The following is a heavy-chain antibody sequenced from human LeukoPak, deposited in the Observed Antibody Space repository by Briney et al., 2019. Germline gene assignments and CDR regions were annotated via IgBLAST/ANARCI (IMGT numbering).Heavy chain of an antibody. D-gene: IGHD2-8*01. J-gene: IGHJ4*02. CDR1: GFISSNFA. Sequence: GGSLRLSCADSGFISSNFAMSWVRQAPGKGLEWVSSISSSSSYIYYADSVKGRFTISRDNAKNSLYLQMNSLRAEDTAVYYCARRTNDFDYWGQGTLVTVSS. V-gene: IGHV3-21*01. CDR3: ARRTNDFDY. CDR2: ISSSSSYI.